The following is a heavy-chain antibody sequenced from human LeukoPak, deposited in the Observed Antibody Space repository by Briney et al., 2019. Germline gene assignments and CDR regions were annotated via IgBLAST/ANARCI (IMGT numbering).Heavy chain of an antibody. CDR2: IRYDGSTK. Sequence: GGSLRLSCAASGFTFSNYGVHWVRQAPGKGLEWVAFIRYDGSTKYSADSVKGRFTISRDNSKNTLYLQMNSLRAEDTAVYYCASRWFDPWGQGTLVTVSS. CDR1: GFTFSNYG. J-gene: IGHJ5*02. V-gene: IGHV3-30*02. CDR3: ASRWFDP.